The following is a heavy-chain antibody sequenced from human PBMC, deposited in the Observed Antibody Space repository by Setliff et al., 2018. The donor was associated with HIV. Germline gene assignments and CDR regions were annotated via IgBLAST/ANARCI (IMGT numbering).Heavy chain of an antibody. D-gene: IGHD2-8*01. CDR3: ARGNGRRLHLRRPPYFDY. CDR1: GGSIRSFY. J-gene: IGHJ4*02. CDR2: IYYSGST. Sequence: SETLSLTCTVSGGSIRSFYWSWIRQPPGKELEWVGYIYYSGSTNYNPSLKSRVTISVDTSKNQFSLKLSSVSAADTAVYYCARGNGRRLHLRRPPYFDYWGQGTLVTVSS. V-gene: IGHV4-59*01.